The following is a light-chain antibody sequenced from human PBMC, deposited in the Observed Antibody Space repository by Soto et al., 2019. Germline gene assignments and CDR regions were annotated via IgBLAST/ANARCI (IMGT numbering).Light chain of an antibody. V-gene: IGKV3-11*01. CDR1: QSVRTY. J-gene: IGKJ5*01. Sequence: IEITQTPSPLTVSPGEGASLSCRASQSVRTYFAWYQVKPGQAPRLLIYDASRRASGVTARFSGSGSWTDFTLTISSREAEDFALDYCQQRNGRSPMTFGQGTQVEIK. CDR2: DAS. CDR3: QQRNGRSPMT.